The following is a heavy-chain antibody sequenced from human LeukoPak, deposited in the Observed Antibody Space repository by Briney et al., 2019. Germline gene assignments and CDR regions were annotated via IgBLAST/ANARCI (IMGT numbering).Heavy chain of an antibody. CDR2: IYYSGST. J-gene: IGHJ6*03. V-gene: IGHV4-59*12. D-gene: IGHD6-6*01. CDR3: ARGSYYYYYMDV. Sequence: SETLSLTCTVSGGSISSYYWSWIRQPPGKGLEWIGYIYYSGSTNYNPSLKSRVTISVDRSKNQFSLKLSSVTAADTAVYYCARGSYYYYYMDVWGKGTTVTVSS. CDR1: GGSISSYY.